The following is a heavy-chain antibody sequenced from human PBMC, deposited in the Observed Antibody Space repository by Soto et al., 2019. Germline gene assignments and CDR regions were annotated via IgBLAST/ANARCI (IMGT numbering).Heavy chain of an antibody. CDR2: ISGHNGNT. V-gene: IGHV1-18*01. CDR1: GYGFTTYG. Sequence: QIHLVQSGAEVKKPGASVKVSCKGSGYGFTTYGITWVRQAPGQGLEWMAWISGHNGNTNYAQTLQGRVTVTRDTSTSPAYMELRSLRSDDTAVYYCARGRYGDYWGQGALVTVSS. D-gene: IGHD1-1*01. J-gene: IGHJ4*02. CDR3: ARGRYGDY.